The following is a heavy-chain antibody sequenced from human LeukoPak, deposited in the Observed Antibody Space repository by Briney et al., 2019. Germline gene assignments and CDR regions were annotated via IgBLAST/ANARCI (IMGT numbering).Heavy chain of an antibody. J-gene: IGHJ1*01. D-gene: IGHD5/OR15-5a*01. Sequence: PGGSLRLSCAASGFTFSSYEMNWVRQAPGKGLEWVSYISSSDSTIYYADSVRGRFSISRDNSKNSLYLQMNSLRADDTAVYYCARVITVYNVYEEVAEYFQYWGRGTLVTVSS. V-gene: IGHV3-48*03. CDR1: GFTFSSYE. CDR3: ARVITVYNVYEEVAEYFQY. CDR2: ISSSDSTI.